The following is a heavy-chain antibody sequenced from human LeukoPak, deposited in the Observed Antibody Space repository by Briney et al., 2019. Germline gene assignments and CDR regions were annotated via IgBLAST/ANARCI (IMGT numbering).Heavy chain of an antibody. Sequence: GESLQISCKGSGYSFTSYWIGWVRQMPGKGLEWMGIIYTGDSDTRYSPSFQGQVTISADKSISTAYLQWSSLKASDTAMYYCARLSIAAASLYYFDYWGQGTLLTVSS. J-gene: IGHJ4*02. V-gene: IGHV5-51*01. CDR3: ARLSIAAASLYYFDY. CDR2: IYTGDSDT. CDR1: GYSFTSYW. D-gene: IGHD6-13*01.